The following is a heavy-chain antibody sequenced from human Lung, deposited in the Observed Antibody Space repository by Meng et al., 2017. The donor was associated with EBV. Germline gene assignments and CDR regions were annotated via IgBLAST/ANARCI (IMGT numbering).Heavy chain of an antibody. J-gene: IGHJ4*02. D-gene: IGHD1-26*01. CDR3: ARSTFDY. CDR1: GGSFSGSFSGYY. Sequence: QLQRQESGSGLVKPSETLSLTCAVYGGSFSGSFSGYYWSWIRQAPGKGLEWIGEINDSGSTDYNPSLKSRLTISVDRSKSQFSLELSSVTAADTAVYYCARSTFDYWGQGTLVTVSS. CDR2: INDSGST. V-gene: IGHV4-34*10.